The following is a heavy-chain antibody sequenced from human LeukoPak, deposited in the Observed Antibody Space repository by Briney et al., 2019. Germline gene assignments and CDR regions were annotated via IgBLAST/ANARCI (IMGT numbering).Heavy chain of an antibody. CDR2: ISRSSDYI. D-gene: IGHD5-24*01. CDR1: GFTFSSYN. Sequence: PGGSLRLSCAASGFTFSSYNMNWVRQAPGKGLEWVSSISRSSDYIYYADSVKGRFAISRDNAKNSLYLQLNSLRADDTAVYYCVGGDGREFWGQGTLVTVSS. J-gene: IGHJ4*02. CDR3: VGGDGREF. V-gene: IGHV3-21*01.